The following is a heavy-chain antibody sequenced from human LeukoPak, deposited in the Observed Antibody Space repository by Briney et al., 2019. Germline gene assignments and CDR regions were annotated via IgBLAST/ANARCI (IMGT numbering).Heavy chain of an antibody. V-gene: IGHV3-21*01. Sequence: GGSLRLSCAASGFTFSTYNMNWVRQAPGKGLEWVSSISSTGSAKYYADSVRGRFTISRGNANHSLYLQMNSLRAEDAAVYYCAKERRGYSYGYIDYWSQGSLVSVSS. CDR3: AKERRGYSYGYIDY. CDR1: GFTFSTYN. CDR2: ISSTGSAK. J-gene: IGHJ4*02. D-gene: IGHD5-18*01.